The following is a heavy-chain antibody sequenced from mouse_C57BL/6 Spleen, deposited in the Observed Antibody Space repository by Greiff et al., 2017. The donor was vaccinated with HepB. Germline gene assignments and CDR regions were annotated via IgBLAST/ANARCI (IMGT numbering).Heavy chain of an antibody. CDR3: AIDGSSYFAWFAY. CDR2: IYPGDGDT. D-gene: IGHD1-1*01. CDR1: GYAFSSYW. Sequence: VQLQQSGAELVKPGASVKISCKASGYAFSSYWMNWVKQRPGKGLEWIGQIYPGDGDTNYNGKFKGKATLTADKSSSTAYMQLSSLTSEDSAVYFCAIDGSSYFAWFAYWGQGTLVTVSA. V-gene: IGHV1-80*01. J-gene: IGHJ3*01.